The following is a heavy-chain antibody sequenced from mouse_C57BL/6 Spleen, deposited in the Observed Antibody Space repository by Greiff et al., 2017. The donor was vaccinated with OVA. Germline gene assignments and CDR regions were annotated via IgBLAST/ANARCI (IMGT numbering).Heavy chain of an antibody. CDR1: GYTFTDYY. D-gene: IGHD2-4*01. Sequence: EVQLQQSGPELVKPGASVKISCKASGYTFTDYYMNWVKQSHGKSLEWIGDINPNNGGTSYNQKFKGKATLTVDKSSSTAYMELRSLTSEDSAVYYCARGDDYDRVFAYWGQGTLVTVSA. CDR2: INPNNGGT. J-gene: IGHJ3*01. V-gene: IGHV1-26*01. CDR3: ARGDDYDRVFAY.